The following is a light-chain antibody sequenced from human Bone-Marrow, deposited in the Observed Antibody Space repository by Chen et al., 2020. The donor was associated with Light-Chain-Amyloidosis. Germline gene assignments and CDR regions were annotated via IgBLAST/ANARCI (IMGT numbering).Light chain of an antibody. V-gene: IGLV3-25*03. CDR2: RDT. Sequence: SYELTQPPSVSVSPGQTARITCSGDDLPTKYAYWYQHKPGKAPVLVIHRDTERPSGISERFSGSSSGTTATLTISGVQAEDEAEYHWQSADSSGTYEVIFGGGTKLTVL. CDR3: QSADSSGTYEVI. CDR1: DLPTKY. J-gene: IGLJ2*01.